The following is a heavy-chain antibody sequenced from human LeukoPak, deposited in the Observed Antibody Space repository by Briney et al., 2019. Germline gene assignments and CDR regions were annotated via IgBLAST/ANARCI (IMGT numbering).Heavy chain of an antibody. CDR3: ARGPEDCSSTSCAYYYYYYYMDV. CDR2: MNPNSGNI. D-gene: IGHD2-2*01. Sequence: ASVKVSCKASGYTFTSYDINWVRQATGQGLEWMGWMNPNSGNIGYAQKFQGRVTMTRNTSVSTAYMELSSLRSEDTAVYYCARGPEDCSSTSCAYYYYYYYMDVWGKGTTVTVSS. V-gene: IGHV1-8*01. CDR1: GYTFTSYD. J-gene: IGHJ6*03.